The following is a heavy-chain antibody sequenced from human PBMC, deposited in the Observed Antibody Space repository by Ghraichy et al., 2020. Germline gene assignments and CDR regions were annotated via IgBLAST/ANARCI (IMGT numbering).Heavy chain of an antibody. Sequence: GGSLRLSCAASGFTVSSNYMSWVRQAPGKGLEWVSVIYSGGSTYYADSVKGRFTISRDNSKNTLYLQMNSLRAEDTAVYYCARWGVGAPSSHSYYYYGMDVWGQGTTVTVSS. CDR1: GFTVSSNY. CDR3: ARWGVGAPSSHSYYYYGMDV. V-gene: IGHV3-66*01. CDR2: IYSGGST. J-gene: IGHJ6*02. D-gene: IGHD1-26*01.